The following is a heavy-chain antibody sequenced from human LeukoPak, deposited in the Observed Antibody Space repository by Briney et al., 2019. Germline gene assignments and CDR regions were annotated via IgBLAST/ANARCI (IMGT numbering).Heavy chain of an antibody. D-gene: IGHD2-2*01. CDR3: ARDRARDCSSTSCYFYYYYMDV. CDR2: ISAYNGNT. V-gene: IGHV1-18*01. J-gene: IGHJ6*03. Sequence: ASVKVSCKASGYTFTSYGISWVRQAPGQGLEWMGWISAYNGNTNYAQKLQGRVTMTTDTSTSTAYMELRSLRSDDTAVYYCARDRARDCSSTSCYFYYYYMDVWGKGTTVTISS. CDR1: GYTFTSYG.